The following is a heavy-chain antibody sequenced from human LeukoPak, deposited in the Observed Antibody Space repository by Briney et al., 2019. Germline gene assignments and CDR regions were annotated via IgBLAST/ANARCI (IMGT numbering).Heavy chain of an antibody. J-gene: IGHJ4*02. CDR2: ISGSGDKT. CDR3: AKDLNYGFDS. Sequence: GGSLRLSCAASGFAFRTYAMSWVRQAPGKGLEGVSAISGSGDKTFYAESVRGRFTISRDNSKNTLYLQMNSLRAEDTAVYYCAKDLNYGFDSWGQGTLVTVSS. CDR1: GFAFRTYA. V-gene: IGHV3-23*01. D-gene: IGHD3-10*01.